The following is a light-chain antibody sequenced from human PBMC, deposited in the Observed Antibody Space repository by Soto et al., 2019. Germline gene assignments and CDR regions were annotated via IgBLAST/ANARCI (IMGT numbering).Light chain of an antibody. Sequence: EMVMTQSPGTLSASPGERATLSCRASQSVSSNLAWYQQKPGQAPRLLIYGASTRATGIPARFSGGGSGTEFTLTISSLQSEDFAVYYCQQYNKWVWTFGQGTKVEIK. CDR1: QSVSSN. CDR3: QQYNKWVWT. J-gene: IGKJ1*01. CDR2: GAS. V-gene: IGKV3-15*01.